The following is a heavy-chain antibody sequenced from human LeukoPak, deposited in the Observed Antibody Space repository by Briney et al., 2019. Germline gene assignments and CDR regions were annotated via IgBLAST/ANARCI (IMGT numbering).Heavy chain of an antibody. V-gene: IGHV4-39*07. CDR1: GGSISSSSYY. CDR2: IYYSGST. Sequence: PSETLSLTCTVSGGSISSSSYYWGWIRQPPGKGLEWIGSIYYSGSTYYNPSLKSRVTISVDTSKNQFSLKLSSVTAADTAVYYCARSFFETTAIDYWGQGTLVTVSS. CDR3: ARSFFETTAIDY. D-gene: IGHD4-17*01. J-gene: IGHJ4*02.